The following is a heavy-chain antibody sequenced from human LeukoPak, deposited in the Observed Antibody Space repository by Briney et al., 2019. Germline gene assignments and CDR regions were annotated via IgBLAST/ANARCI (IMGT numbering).Heavy chain of an antibody. CDR3: AKDGLGFSGSPYYFDY. Sequence: GGSLRLSCAASGFTFSSYGMHWVRQAPGKGLEWVAFIRYDGSNKYYADSVKGRFTISRDNFKNTLYLQMNSLRAEDTAVYYCAKDGLGFSGSPYYFDYWGQGSLVTVSS. J-gene: IGHJ4*02. D-gene: IGHD1-26*01. V-gene: IGHV3-30*02. CDR1: GFTFSSYG. CDR2: IRYDGSNK.